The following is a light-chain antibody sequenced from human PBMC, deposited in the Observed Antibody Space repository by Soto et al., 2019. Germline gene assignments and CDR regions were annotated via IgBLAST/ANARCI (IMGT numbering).Light chain of an antibody. CDR3: QQYSNWPRT. J-gene: IGKJ1*01. V-gene: IGKV3-15*01. CDR2: AAS. CDR1: QSISSS. Sequence: EIVLTQSPDILSLSPGARASLSCGASQSISSSFLAWSQQKPGQAPRLLIFAASTRATVIPARFRGSGSGTEFTLTISDLQSEDFAVYYCQQYSNWPRTFGQGTKVDIK.